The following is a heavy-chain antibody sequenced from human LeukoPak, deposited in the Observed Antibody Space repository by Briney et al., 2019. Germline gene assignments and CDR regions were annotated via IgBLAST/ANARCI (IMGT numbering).Heavy chain of an antibody. Sequence: ETLSLTCTVSGGSTSTYYWNWIRQPPGKGLEWIGYIYHSGSTNYNPSLQSRVTISVDTSKNQFSLNLNSVTAADTAVYYCARGGAARLHFQNWGQGTLVTVSS. D-gene: IGHD6-6*01. CDR2: IYHSGST. CDR1: GGSTSTYY. V-gene: IGHV4-59*01. J-gene: IGHJ1*01. CDR3: ARGGAARLHFQN.